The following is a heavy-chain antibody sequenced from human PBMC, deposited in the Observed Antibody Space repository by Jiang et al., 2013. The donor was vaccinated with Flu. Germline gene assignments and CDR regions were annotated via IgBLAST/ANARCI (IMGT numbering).Heavy chain of an antibody. Sequence: VQLVESGAEVKKPGASVKVSCKASGYTFTSYYMHWVRQAPGQGLEWMGIINPSGGSTSYAQKFQGRVTMTRDTSTSTVYMELSSLRSEDTAVYYCARDHPIYGDYSYYYYYYGMDVWGQGTTVTVSS. D-gene: IGHD4-17*01. CDR1: GYTFTSYY. J-gene: IGHJ6*02. CDR3: ARDHPIYGDYSYYYYYYGMDV. V-gene: IGHV1-46*01. CDR2: INPSGGST.